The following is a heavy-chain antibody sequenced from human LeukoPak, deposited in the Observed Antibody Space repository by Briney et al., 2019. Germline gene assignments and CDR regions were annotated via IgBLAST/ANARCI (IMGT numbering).Heavy chain of an antibody. CDR2: INHSGST. J-gene: IGHJ5*02. CDR1: GGSFSGYY. Sequence: KPSETLSLTCAVYGGSFSGYYWSWIRQPPGKGLEWIGEINHSGSTNYNPSLKSRVTISVDTSKNQFSLKLSSVTAADTAVYYCARALTTVTSGGFDPWGQGTLVTVSS. CDR3: ARALTTVTSGGFDP. V-gene: IGHV4-34*01. D-gene: IGHD4-11*01.